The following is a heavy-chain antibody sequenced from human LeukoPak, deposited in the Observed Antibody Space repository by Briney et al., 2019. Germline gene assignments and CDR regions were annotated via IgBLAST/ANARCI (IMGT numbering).Heavy chain of an antibody. CDR1: GFTFANAW. CDR3: TTVVRFGELLGY. V-gene: IGHV3-15*01. Sequence: GGSLRLSCAASGFTFANAWMSWVRQAPGKGLEWVGRIQSKVDGGSTDYAAPVKGRFTISRDDSKNTLFLQMNSLKIEDTAVYYFTTVVRFGELLGYWGQGILGTVSS. J-gene: IGHJ4*02. D-gene: IGHD3-10*01. CDR2: IQSKVDGGST.